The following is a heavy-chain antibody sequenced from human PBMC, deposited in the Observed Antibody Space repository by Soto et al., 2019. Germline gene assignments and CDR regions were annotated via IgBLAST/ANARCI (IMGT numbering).Heavy chain of an antibody. CDR1: GDMFRNSA. CDR2: IIPLFRKT. Sequence: QVQLVQSGAEVKRPGSSVKVSCKASGDMFRNSAFTWVLQAPGHGLAWMGVIIPLFRKTDVAQKFQGRVHLTADESTSSVYMEVSSLTSSDTAVYYCARARLSNGDPNIFFFYGLDVWGQGTTITVS. CDR3: ARARLSNGDPNIFFFYGLDV. V-gene: IGHV1-69*01. D-gene: IGHD3-10*01. J-gene: IGHJ6*02.